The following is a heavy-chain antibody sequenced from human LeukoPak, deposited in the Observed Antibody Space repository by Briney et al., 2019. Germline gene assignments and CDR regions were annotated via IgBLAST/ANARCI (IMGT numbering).Heavy chain of an antibody. V-gene: IGHV3-9*01. Sequence: PGGSLRLSCAASGFTFDDYAMHWVRQAPGKGLEWVSGISWNSGSIGYADSVKGRFTISRDNAKNSLYLQMNSLRAEDTALYYCAKAPSQTRFRDAFDIWGQGTMVIVSS. CDR3: AKAPSQTRFRDAFDI. CDR2: ISWNSGSI. J-gene: IGHJ3*02. CDR1: GFTFDDYA. D-gene: IGHD3-3*01.